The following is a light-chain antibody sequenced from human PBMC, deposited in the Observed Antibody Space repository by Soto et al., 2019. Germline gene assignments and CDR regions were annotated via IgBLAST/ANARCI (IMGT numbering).Light chain of an antibody. CDR2: DVT. J-gene: IGLJ2*01. V-gene: IGLV2-11*01. CDR3: CSYAGNFILV. Sequence: QSALTQPRSVSGSPGQSLTISSTGASSDVGGYNYVSWYQQYPGKAPKLVIYDVTKRPSGVPDRFSGSKSGNTASLTISGLQAADEADYYCCSYAGNFILVFGGGTKLTVL. CDR1: SSDVGGYNY.